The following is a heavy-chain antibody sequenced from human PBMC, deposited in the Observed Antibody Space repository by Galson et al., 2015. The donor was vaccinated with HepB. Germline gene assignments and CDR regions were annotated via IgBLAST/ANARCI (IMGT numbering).Heavy chain of an antibody. D-gene: IGHD6-13*01. Sequence: SLRLSCAASGFTFSSYAMHWVRQAPGKGLEYVSAISSNGGSTYYADSVKGRFTISRDNSKNTLYLQMSSLRAEDTAVYYCVKGEQQLAYYYYGMDVWGQGTTVTVSS. CDR1: GFTFSSYA. J-gene: IGHJ6*02. CDR2: ISSNGGST. V-gene: IGHV3-64D*06. CDR3: VKGEQQLAYYYYGMDV.